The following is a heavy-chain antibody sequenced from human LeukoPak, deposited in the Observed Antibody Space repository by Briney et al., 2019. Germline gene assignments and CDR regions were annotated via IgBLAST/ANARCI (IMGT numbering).Heavy chain of an antibody. Sequence: SETLSLTCTVSGGSISSYYWSWIRQPAGKGLEWIGRIYTSGSTNYNPSLKSRVTISVDTSKNQFSLKLSSVSAADTAVYCCARRGYCSGGSCSPNWFDPWGQGTLVTVSS. D-gene: IGHD2-15*01. V-gene: IGHV4-4*07. CDR1: GGSISSYY. J-gene: IGHJ5*02. CDR3: ARRGYCSGGSCSPNWFDP. CDR2: IYTSGST.